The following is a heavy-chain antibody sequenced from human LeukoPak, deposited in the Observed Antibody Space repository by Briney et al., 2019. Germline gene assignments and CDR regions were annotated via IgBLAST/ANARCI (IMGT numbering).Heavy chain of an antibody. CDR1: GYTFTGYY. CDR2: INPNSGGT. J-gene: IGHJ5*02. CDR3: ARDLRPIAARAGHNWFDP. D-gene: IGHD6-6*01. V-gene: IGHV1-2*02. Sequence: ASVKVSCKASGYTFTGYYMHWVRQAPGQGLEWMGWINPNSGGTNYAQKFQGRVTMTRDTSISTAYMELSRLRSDDTAVYYCARDLRPIAARAGHNWFDPRGQGTLVTVSS.